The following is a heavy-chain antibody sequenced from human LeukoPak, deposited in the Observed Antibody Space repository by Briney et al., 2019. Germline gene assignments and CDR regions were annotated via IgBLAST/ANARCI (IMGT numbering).Heavy chain of an antibody. CDR2: AHYSGTV. D-gene: IGHD3-3*01. J-gene: IGHJ5*02. V-gene: IGHV4-59*03. CDR1: GVSIWANY. Sequence: SETLSLTCTVSGVSIWANYWIWIRQTPGKGLDWIGFAHYSGTVDYNPSLKSRVTISVDTSNSQFSLQLTSVTAADTAIYYCARGSYYDFLFDPWGQGILVTVSS. CDR3: ARGSYYDFLFDP.